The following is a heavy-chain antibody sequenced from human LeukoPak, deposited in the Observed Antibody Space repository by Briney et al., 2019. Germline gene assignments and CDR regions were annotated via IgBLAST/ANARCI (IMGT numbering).Heavy chain of an antibody. J-gene: IGHJ3*02. CDR2: ISYDGSNK. D-gene: IGHD1-7*01. V-gene: IGHV3-30*18. CDR1: GFSFSNYG. CDR3: AKDWRRQELIYGCNI. Sequence: GRSLRLSCAASGFSFSNYGMYWVRQAPGKGLEWVAVISYDGSNKYYGDSVKGRFTISRDNSKNTLYLEMNSLRAEDTAVYYCAKDWRRQELIYGCNIWGQGTMVTVSS.